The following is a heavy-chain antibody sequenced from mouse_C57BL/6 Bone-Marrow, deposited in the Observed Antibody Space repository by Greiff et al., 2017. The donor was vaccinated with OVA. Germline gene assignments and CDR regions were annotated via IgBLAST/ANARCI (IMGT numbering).Heavy chain of an antibody. CDR2: ISSGGSYT. CDR1: GFTFSSYG. Sequence: EVNLVESGGDLVKPGGSLKLSCAASGFTFSSYGMSWVRQTPDKRLEWVATISSGGSYTYYPDSVKGRFTISRDNAKNTLYLQMSILKSEDTAMYYCARRVAWFAYWGQGTLVTVSA. J-gene: IGHJ3*01. V-gene: IGHV5-6*02. CDR3: ARRVAWFAY.